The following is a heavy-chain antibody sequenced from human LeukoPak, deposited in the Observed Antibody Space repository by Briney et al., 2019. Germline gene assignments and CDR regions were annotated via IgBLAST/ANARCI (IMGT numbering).Heavy chain of an antibody. CDR1: GGSLNIYY. CDR2: IHNSGST. J-gene: IGHJ4*02. D-gene: IGHD2-15*01. Sequence: SETLSLTCTVSGGSLNIYYWNWIRQPPGKGLEWIGYIHNSGSTNYNPSLTSRVTISLDTSKNQFSLRLSSVTAADTAVYYCARGVGCSGGSCYSSFDYWGQGTLVTVSS. V-gene: IGHV4-59*01. CDR3: ARGVGCSGGSCYSSFDY.